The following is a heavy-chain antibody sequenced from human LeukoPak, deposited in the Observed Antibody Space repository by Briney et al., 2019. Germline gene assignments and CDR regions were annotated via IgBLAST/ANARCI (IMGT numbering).Heavy chain of an antibody. V-gene: IGHV3-7*01. Sequence: GGSLRLSCATSGFTFSSYWMSWVRQAPGKGLEWVANIKQDGSEKHYVDAVKGRFTISRDNAKNSLYLQMSSLRAEDTAVYYCARVDRYYYYMDVWGKGTTVTVSS. CDR3: ARVDRYYYYMDV. CDR2: IKQDGSEK. J-gene: IGHJ6*03. CDR1: GFTFSSYW.